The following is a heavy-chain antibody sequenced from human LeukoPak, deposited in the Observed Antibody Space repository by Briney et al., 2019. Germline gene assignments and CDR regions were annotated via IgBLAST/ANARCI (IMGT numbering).Heavy chain of an antibody. CDR3: ARDGYCSSTSCYLKGYMDV. Sequence: PGGSLRLSCAASGFTFSTYGFHWVRQAPGKGLEWVAIIWSDGTRENYADSVKGRFTISRDNSKNTLYLRMNSLRAEDTAVYYCARDGYCSSTSCYLKGYMDVWGKGTTVTVSS. J-gene: IGHJ6*03. V-gene: IGHV3-33*01. D-gene: IGHD2-2*01. CDR1: GFTFSTYG. CDR2: IWSDGTRE.